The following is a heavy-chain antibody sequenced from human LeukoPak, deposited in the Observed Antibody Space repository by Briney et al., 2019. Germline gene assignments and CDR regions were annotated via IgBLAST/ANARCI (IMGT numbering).Heavy chain of an antibody. CDR2: IYYSGST. J-gene: IGHJ5*02. D-gene: IGHD5-12*01. Sequence: PAETLSLTCTVSGGSISSYYWSWIRQPPGKGLEWVGYIYYSGSTNYNPSHKRRVTISVDTSKNQFCLKLSSVTAADTAVYYCARVMAITNWFDPWGQGTLVTVSS. CDR3: ARVMAITNWFDP. CDR1: GGSISSYY. V-gene: IGHV4-59*01.